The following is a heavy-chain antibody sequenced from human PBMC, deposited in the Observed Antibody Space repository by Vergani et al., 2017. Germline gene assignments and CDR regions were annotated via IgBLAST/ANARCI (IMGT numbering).Heavy chain of an antibody. CDR3: ARDGGHEARLVVVPVPLPS. J-gene: IGHJ4*02. D-gene: IGHD2-2*01. CDR1: GFSFKNSA. Sequence: EVQLLESGGGLVQPGGSLKVSCSASGFSFKNSAMSWVRQSPGKGLEWVSSISGSGGATKYAGSVKGRFTISRDNSKNTVDLQMSRLRGDDTGIYYCARDGGHEARLVVVPVPLPSGGREALVTVSS. CDR2: ISGSGGAT. V-gene: IGHV3-23*01.